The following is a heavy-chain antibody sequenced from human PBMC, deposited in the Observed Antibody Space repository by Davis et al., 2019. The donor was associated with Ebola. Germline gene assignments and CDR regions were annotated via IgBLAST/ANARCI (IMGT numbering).Heavy chain of an antibody. Sequence: PGGSLRLSCAAPGFTFAAYAMHWVRHAPGKGLEWVSGISWNSGSIGYADSVKGRFTISRDNAKNSLYLQMNSLRAEDTAVYYCASGLRGYSYGNWFDTWGQGTLVTVSS. CDR1: GFTFAAYA. D-gene: IGHD5-18*01. CDR2: ISWNSGSI. J-gene: IGHJ5*02. CDR3: ASGLRGYSYGNWFDT. V-gene: IGHV3-9*01.